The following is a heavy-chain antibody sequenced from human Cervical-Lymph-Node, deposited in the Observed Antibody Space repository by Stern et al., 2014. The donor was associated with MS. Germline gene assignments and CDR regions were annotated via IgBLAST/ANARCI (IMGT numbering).Heavy chain of an antibody. CDR1: GDSISSGSFY. V-gene: IGHV4-61*02. D-gene: IGHD5-18*01. J-gene: IGHJ4*02. CDR3: ARETGGYTYGDTDFFDY. CDR2: IYSSGST. Sequence: QLQLQESGPGLVKPSQTLSLTCIVSGDSISSGSFYWNWIRQPAGKGLEWIGRIYSSGSTNYNPYLKSRVTISGETSKNTFSLKVIFMTAADTAVYYCARETGGYTYGDTDFFDYWGQGALVTVSS.